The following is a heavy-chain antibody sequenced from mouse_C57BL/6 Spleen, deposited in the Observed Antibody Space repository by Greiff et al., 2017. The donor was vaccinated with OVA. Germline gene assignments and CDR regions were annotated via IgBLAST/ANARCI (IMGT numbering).Heavy chain of an antibody. J-gene: IGHJ4*01. CDR2: ISSGGDYI. CDR1: GFTFSSYA. Sequence: EVKLVESGEGLVKPGGSLKLSCAASGFTFSSYAMSWVRQTPEKRLEWVAYISSGGDYIYYADTVKGRFTISRDNARNTLYLQMSSLKSEDTAMYYCTRDKDYYGSSSYYYAMDYWGQGTSVTVSS. CDR3: TRDKDYYGSSSYYYAMDY. V-gene: IGHV5-9-1*02. D-gene: IGHD1-1*01.